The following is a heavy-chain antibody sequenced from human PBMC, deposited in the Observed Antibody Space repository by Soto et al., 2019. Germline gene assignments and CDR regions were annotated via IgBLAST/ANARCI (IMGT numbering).Heavy chain of an antibody. V-gene: IGHV1-69*06. J-gene: IGHJ6*02. D-gene: IGHD3-3*01. CDR1: GGTFSSYA. CDR3: ARDVGWSGYYGLYYGMDV. CDR2: IIPIFGTA. Sequence: ASVEVSCKASGGTFSSYAISWVRQAPGEGLEWMGGIIPIFGTANYAQKFQGRVTITADKSTSTAYMELSSLRSEDTAVYYCARDVGWSGYYGLYYGMDVWGQGPTVTVSS.